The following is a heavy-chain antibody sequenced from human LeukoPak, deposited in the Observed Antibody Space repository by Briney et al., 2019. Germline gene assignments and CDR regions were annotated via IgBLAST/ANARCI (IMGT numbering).Heavy chain of an antibody. CDR1: GFTFSSYW. CDR2: MNSDGSST. J-gene: IGHJ4*02. D-gene: IGHD4-17*01. V-gene: IGHV3-74*01. CDR3: ASTDDYGDESY. Sequence: GGSLRLSCAASGFTFSSYWMHWVRQAPGKGLVWVSRMNSDGSSTNYADSVKGRFTISRDNAKNTLYLQMNSLRPEDTAVYYCASTDDYGDESYWGQGTLVTVSS.